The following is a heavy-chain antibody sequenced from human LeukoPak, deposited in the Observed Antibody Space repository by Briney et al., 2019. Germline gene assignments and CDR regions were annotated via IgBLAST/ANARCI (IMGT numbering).Heavy chain of an antibody. J-gene: IGHJ4*02. Sequence: AGSLRLSCAASRFTFSSYAMSWLRPGPGKGLEWVANIQQDRSEKYYVDSVKGRFTISRDNAKNSLYLQMNRLRAEDTAVYYCARDKIVGATHFDYWGQGTLVTVSS. D-gene: IGHD1-26*01. CDR2: IQQDRSEK. CDR1: RFTFSSYA. CDR3: ARDKIVGATHFDY. V-gene: IGHV3-7*01.